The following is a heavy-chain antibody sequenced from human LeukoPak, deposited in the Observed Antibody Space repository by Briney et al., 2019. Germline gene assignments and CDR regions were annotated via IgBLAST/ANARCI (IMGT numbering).Heavy chain of an antibody. CDR1: GFTFSSYG. Sequence: RGSLRLSCAASGFTFSSYGMHWVRQAPGKGLEWVAFIRYDGSNKYYADPVKGRFTISRDNSKNTLYLQMNSLRAEDTAVYYCAKSAAIAHHYYYYMDVWGKGTTVNVSS. D-gene: IGHD2-2*02. V-gene: IGHV3-30*02. CDR2: IRYDGSNK. CDR3: AKSAAIAHHYYYYMDV. J-gene: IGHJ6*03.